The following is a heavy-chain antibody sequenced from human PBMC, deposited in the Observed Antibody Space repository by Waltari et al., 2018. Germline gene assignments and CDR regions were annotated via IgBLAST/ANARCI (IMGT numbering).Heavy chain of an antibody. J-gene: IGHJ6*03. CDR1: GGSISSGGYY. CDR2: IYYSGST. V-gene: IGHV4-31*03. CDR3: ARAGVVVIPSYYYMDV. Sequence: QVQLQESGPGLVKPSQTLSLTCTVSGGSISSGGYYWSWIRQHPGKGLEWIGYIYYSGSTYYNSSLKSRVTISVDTSKNQFSLKLSSVTAADTAVYYCARAGVVVIPSYYYMDVWGKGTTVTVSS. D-gene: IGHD3-22*01.